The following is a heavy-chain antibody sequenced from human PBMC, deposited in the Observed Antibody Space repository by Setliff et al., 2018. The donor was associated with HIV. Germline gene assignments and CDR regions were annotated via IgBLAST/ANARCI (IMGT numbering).Heavy chain of an antibody. Sequence: GGSLRLSCAASGFTFTNAWMSWVRQAPGKGLEWVGRIKSKTDGGTTDYAAPVKGRFTFARDDSKNTLYVQMNSLRPEDTAVYYCAREKRVTYYYDSSGYYPSYFDYWGQGTLVTVSS. V-gene: IGHV3-15*01. D-gene: IGHD3-22*01. CDR1: GFTFTNAW. J-gene: IGHJ4*02. CDR3: AREKRVTYYYDSSGYYPSYFDY. CDR2: IKSKTDGGTT.